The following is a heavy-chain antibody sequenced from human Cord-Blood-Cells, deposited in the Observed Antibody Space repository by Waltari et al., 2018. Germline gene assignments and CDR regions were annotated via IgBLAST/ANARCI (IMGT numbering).Heavy chain of an antibody. CDR1: GGSFSGYY. V-gene: IGHV4-34*01. J-gene: IGHJ3*02. CDR2: INHSGST. Sequence: QVQLQQWGAGLLKPSETLSLTCAVYGGSFSGYYWSWIRQPPGKGLEWIGEINHSGSTNYNPSLKSRVTISVDTSKNQFSLKLSFVTAADTAVYYCARDGGGRAFDIWGQGTMVTDSS. D-gene: IGHD1-26*01. CDR3: ARDGGGRAFDI.